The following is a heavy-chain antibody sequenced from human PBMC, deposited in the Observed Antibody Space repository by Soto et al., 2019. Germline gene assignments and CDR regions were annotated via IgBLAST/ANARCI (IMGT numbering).Heavy chain of an antibody. D-gene: IGHD1-20*01. Sequence: QVQLVESGGDVVQPGTSLRLSCAASGFIFSTNVLHWVRQAPGKGLGWVAVMSSNGAEKYYTDSVKGRFTISRDNSKNTLYLEMNSLTSEDTAVYYCALDNIPGAPDYFDYWGQGTLVTVSS. CDR1: GFIFSTNV. J-gene: IGHJ4*02. CDR3: ALDNIPGAPDYFDY. V-gene: IGHV3-30-3*01. CDR2: MSSNGAEK.